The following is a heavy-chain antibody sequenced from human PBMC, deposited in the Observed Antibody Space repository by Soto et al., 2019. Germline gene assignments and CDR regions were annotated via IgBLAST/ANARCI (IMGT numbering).Heavy chain of an antibody. D-gene: IGHD3-3*02. CDR3: ASSIRNYMDV. J-gene: IGHJ6*03. CDR1: GFTFSTYW. V-gene: IGHV3-7*01. CDR2: IKEDGTAV. Sequence: GGSLRLSCAASGFTFSTYWMTWVRQAPGKGLEWVANIKEDGTAVYYVDSVKGRFTISRDNAKNSLYLQMNSLRAEDTALYYCASSIRNYMDVWGKGTTVTVSS.